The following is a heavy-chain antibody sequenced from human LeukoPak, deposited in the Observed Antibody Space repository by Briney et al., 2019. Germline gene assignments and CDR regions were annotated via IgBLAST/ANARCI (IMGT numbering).Heavy chain of an antibody. V-gene: IGHV4-61*01. J-gene: IGHJ4*02. CDR2: IYYSGST. Sequence: SETLSLTCTVSGGSVSSGSYYWSWIRQPPGKGLEWIGYIYYSGSTNYNPSLKSRVTISVDTSKNQFSLKLSSVTAADTAVYYCVRETEMATIDYWGQGTLVTVSS. D-gene: IGHD5-24*01. CDR1: GGSVSSGSYY. CDR3: VRETEMATIDY.